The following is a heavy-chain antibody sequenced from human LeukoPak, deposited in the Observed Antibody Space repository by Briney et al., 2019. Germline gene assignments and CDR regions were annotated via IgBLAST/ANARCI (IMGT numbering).Heavy chain of an antibody. CDR2: IKQDGSEK. D-gene: IGHD3-10*01. CDR1: GFTFSSYW. CDR3: ARGMTDYYYGSGNEVDY. Sequence: GGSLRLSCAASGFTFSSYWMSWVRQAPGKGLQWVANIKQDGSEKNYVDSVKGRFSISRDNAKNSLYLQMNSLRAEDTAVYYCARGMTDYYYGSGNEVDYWGQGTLVTVSS. J-gene: IGHJ4*02. V-gene: IGHV3-7*01.